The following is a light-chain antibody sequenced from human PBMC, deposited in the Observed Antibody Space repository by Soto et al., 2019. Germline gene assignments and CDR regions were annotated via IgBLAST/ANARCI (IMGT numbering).Light chain of an antibody. CDR2: DAS. Sequence: LTQSPATLSLSPWDRATLSCRASQNVGSYLAWYQQKFGQAPRILIYDASNRATGIPARFSGSGSETELNLTISSLQSEDFAVYYCQKYNNWPRTCGQGTKVDIK. CDR3: QKYNNWPRT. CDR1: QNVGSY. V-gene: IGKV3D-15*01. J-gene: IGKJ1*01.